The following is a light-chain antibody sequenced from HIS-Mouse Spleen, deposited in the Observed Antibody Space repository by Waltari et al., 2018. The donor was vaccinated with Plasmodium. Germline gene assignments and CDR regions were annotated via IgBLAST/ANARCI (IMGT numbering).Light chain of an antibody. CDR1: QSVSSN. V-gene: IGKV3-15*01. Sequence: EIVMTQSPATLSVSPGERATLSCRASQSVSSNLAWYQQKPSQAPRLLIYGVSTRATGIPARFSGSGSVTEFTLTISSLQSEDFAVYYCQQYNNWSFTFGPGTKVDIK. CDR3: QQYNNWSFT. CDR2: GVS. J-gene: IGKJ3*01.